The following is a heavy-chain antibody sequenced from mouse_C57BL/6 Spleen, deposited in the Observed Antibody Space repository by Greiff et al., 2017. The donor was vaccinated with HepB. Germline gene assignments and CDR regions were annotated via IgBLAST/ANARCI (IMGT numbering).Heavy chain of an antibody. CDR2: IYPGSGST. CDR1: GYTFTSYW. CDR3: ARRGDYEAWFAY. V-gene: IGHV1-55*01. D-gene: IGHD1-1*01. Sequence: VKLQQPGAELVKPGASVKMSCKASGYTFTSYWITWVKQRPGQGLEWIGDIYPGSGSTNYNEKFKSKATLTVDTSSSTAYMQLSSMTSEDSAVYYCARRGDYEAWFAYWGQGTLVTVSA. J-gene: IGHJ3*01.